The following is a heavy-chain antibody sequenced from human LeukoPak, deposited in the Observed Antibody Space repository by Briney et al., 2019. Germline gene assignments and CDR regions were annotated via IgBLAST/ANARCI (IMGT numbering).Heavy chain of an antibody. Sequence: GRSLRLSCAAPGFPFSRSAMHWFRKAPGKGLGWWALISYDGGNEYHGDSVKGRFTVSRDNSKNTLYLQMSSLRADDTAVYYCGRAGFGELYPYVDSWGQGTLVTVSS. J-gene: IGHJ4*02. V-gene: IGHV3-30*04. CDR3: GRAGFGELYPYVDS. CDR1: GFPFSRSA. CDR2: ISYDGGNE. D-gene: IGHD3-16*01.